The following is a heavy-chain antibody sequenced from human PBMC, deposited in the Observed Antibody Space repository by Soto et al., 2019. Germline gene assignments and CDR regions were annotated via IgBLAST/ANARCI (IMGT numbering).Heavy chain of an antibody. CDR1: GGFISSFY. J-gene: IGHJ4*02. Sequence: PSATLSLSCTVSGGFISSFYWCWIRQPRGKGLEWSGFIHYSGSTNYKQSFKSRVTITVDTSKNQVSLKLSTLTAADTAVYYCARKRAHDYGFDYWGQGTLVTVSS. CDR3: ARKRAHDYGFDY. D-gene: IGHD4-17*01. CDR2: IHYSGST. V-gene: IGHV4-59*01.